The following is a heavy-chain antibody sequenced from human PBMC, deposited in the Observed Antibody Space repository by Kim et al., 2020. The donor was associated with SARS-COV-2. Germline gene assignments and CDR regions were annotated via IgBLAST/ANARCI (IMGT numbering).Heavy chain of an antibody. Sequence: GGSLRLSCAASGFTFSSYAMSWVRQAPGRGLKWFPAISGSGGGTYYADSVKGRFTISRDNSKNTLYLQMNSLRAEDSAVYYCAKDLDSSGWYEGGADAFDIWGQGTMVTVSS. D-gene: IGHD6-19*01. CDR3: AKDLDSSGWYEGGADAFDI. J-gene: IGHJ3*02. V-gene: IGHV3-23*01. CDR2: ISGSGGGT. CDR1: GFTFSSYA.